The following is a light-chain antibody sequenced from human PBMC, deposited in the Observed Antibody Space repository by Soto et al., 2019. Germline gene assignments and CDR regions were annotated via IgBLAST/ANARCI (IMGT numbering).Light chain of an antibody. CDR1: LSISRY. CDR3: QQRTNWPWT. V-gene: IGKV3-11*01. CDR2: DAS. J-gene: IGKJ1*01. Sequence: EIVLTQSPATLSLSPGARATLSCRASLSISRYLAWYQQKPGQAPRLLIYDASIRATGIPAGFSGSGSGTDFTLTISSLEPEDFAVYFCQQRTNWPWTFGQGTKVEIK.